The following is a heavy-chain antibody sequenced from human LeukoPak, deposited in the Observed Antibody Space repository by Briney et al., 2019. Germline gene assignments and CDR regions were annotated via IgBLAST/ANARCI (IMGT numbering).Heavy chain of an antibody. CDR3: SKWVRFGEFYDY. CDR2: IRSKAYGGTT. Sequence: GGSLRLSCTASGFTFGDYAMSWVRQAPGKGLEWVGFIRSKAYGGTTEYAASVKGRFTISRDDSKSIAYLQMNSLKTEDTAVYYCSKWVRFGEFYDYWDQGTLVTVPS. J-gene: IGHJ4*02. CDR1: GFTFGDYA. D-gene: IGHD3-10*01. V-gene: IGHV3-49*04.